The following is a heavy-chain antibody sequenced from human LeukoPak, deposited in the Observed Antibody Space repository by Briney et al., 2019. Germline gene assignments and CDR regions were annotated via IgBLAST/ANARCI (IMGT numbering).Heavy chain of an antibody. Sequence: GGSLRLSCETSGFIFSNCWMTWVRQAPGKGLEWVANIKTDGSEKYYADSVKGRFTISRDNAKNSLYLQMNSLRAEDTAVYYCAKCEVSFFASFYNVVEKWGQGTLVTVSS. CDR3: AKCEVSFFASFYNVVEK. J-gene: IGHJ4*02. CDR2: IKTDGSEK. D-gene: IGHD2-15*01. V-gene: IGHV3-7*03. CDR1: GFIFSNCW.